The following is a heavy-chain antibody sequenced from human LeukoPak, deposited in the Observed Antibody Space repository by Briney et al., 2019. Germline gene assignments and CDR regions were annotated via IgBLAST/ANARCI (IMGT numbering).Heavy chain of an antibody. CDR1: GFSFNNFA. CDR3: ASCSRSAYYDILTAYYDY. Sequence: GGSLRLSCVASGFSFNNFAMHWVRQAPGRGLEWVAVISCDGGKEHYAESMKGRFTISRDNSNNTLYLEINSPAPEDTAIYYCASCSRSAYYDILTAYYDYWGQGTQVTVSS. CDR2: ISCDGGKE. V-gene: IGHV3-30-3*01. J-gene: IGHJ4*02. D-gene: IGHD3-9*01.